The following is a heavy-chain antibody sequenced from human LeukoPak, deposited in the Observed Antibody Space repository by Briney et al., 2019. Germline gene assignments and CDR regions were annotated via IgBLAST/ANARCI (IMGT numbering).Heavy chain of an antibody. J-gene: IGHJ4*02. CDR1: GYTFTSYD. D-gene: IGHD2-15*01. Sequence: ASVKVSCKASGYTFTSYDINWVRQATGQGLEWMGWMNPNSGNTGYAQKFQDRVTMTRNTSISTAYMELSSLRSEDTAVYYCARCNGVALRRGGGSCYSAWGQGTLVTVSS. CDR3: ARCNGVALRRGGGSCYSA. V-gene: IGHV1-8*01. CDR2: MNPNSGNT.